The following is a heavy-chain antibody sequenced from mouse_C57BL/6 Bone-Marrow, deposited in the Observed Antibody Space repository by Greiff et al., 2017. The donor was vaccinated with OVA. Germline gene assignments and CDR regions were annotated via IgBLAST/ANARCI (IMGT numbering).Heavy chain of an antibody. CDR2: INPNNGGT. CDR1: GYTFTDYN. Sequence: EVQLQQSGPELVKPGASVKMSCKASGYTFTDYNMHWVKQSHGKSLEWIGYINPNNGGTSYNQKFKGKATLTVNKSSSTAYMELRSLTSEDSAVYYCARNPYYYGSSYDLWYAMDYWGQGTSVTVSS. D-gene: IGHD1-1*01. CDR3: ARNPYYYGSSYDLWYAMDY. J-gene: IGHJ4*01. V-gene: IGHV1-22*01.